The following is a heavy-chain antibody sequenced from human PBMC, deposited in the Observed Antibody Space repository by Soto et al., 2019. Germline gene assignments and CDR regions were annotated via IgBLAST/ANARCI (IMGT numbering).Heavy chain of an antibody. V-gene: IGHV1-2*04. CDR1: GYTFTGYY. D-gene: IGHD3-10*01. CDR2: INPNSGGT. J-gene: IGHJ6*02. CDR3: ARCFPFSGSWCGEDYYYYGMDV. Sequence: ASVKVSCKASGYTFTGYYMHWVRQAPGQGLEWMGWINPNSGGTNYAQKFQGWVTMTRDTSISTAYMELSRLRSDDTAVYYCARCFPFSGSWCGEDYYYYGMDVWGQGTTVTVSS.